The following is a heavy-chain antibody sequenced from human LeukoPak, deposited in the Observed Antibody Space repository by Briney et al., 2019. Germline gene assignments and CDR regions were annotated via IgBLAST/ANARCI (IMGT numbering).Heavy chain of an antibody. D-gene: IGHD3-16*01. Sequence: SETPSLTCTVSGDSINSYYWSCIRHPAGKGLEWIGGIFRSENTIYNPSLQSRVTMSVDTSKNQFSLRLNSVTDADTAVYYCARSPHRLIGHWFDPWGEGTLVTVPS. J-gene: IGHJ5*02. CDR2: IFRSENT. V-gene: IGHV4-4*07. CDR3: ARSPHRLIGHWFDP. CDR1: GDSINSYY.